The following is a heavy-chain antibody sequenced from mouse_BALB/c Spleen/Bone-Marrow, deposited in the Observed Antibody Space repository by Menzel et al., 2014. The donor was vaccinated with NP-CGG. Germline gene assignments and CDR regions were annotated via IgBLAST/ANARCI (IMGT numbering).Heavy chain of an antibody. CDR1: GYTFTDYA. J-gene: IGHJ4*01. V-gene: IGHV1-67*01. Sequence: QVQLKESGPELVRPGVSVKISCKGSGYTFTDYAMHWVKQSHAKSLEWIGVISTCSGNTNYNQKFKGKATMTVDKSSSTAYMELARLTSEDSAIYYCARGDYGNWNYAMDYWGQGTSVTVSS. CDR2: ISTCSGNT. D-gene: IGHD2-1*01. CDR3: ARGDYGNWNYAMDY.